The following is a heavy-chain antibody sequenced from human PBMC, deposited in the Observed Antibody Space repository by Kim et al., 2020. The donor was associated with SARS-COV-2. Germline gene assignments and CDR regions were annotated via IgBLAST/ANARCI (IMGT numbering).Heavy chain of an antibody. V-gene: IGHV5-51*01. CDR3: VRHDSGNYRYFDS. CDR2: IFPGDSHT. J-gene: IGHJ4*02. CDR1: GFIFSDYW. D-gene: IGHD6-19*01. Sequence: GESLKISCKGSGFIFSDYWIAWVRQLPGKGPEWMGLIFPGDSHTQYSPSFRGQVTFSVDKSTSSAYLQWSSLKASDTAMYYCVRHDSGNYRYFDSWGQGT.